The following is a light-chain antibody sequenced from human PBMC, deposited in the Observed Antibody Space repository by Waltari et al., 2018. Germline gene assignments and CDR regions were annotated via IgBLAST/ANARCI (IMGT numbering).Light chain of an antibody. CDR1: QTLSSY. V-gene: IGKV3-11*01. CDR2: DAS. Sequence: EIVLTQSPATLSLSPGDRANLSCRASQTLSSYVSWYQQRPGQAPRLFIYDASKRATGSPARFSGSGSGADFTLTISDLEPEDSAVYYCQQRASWPPRYSFGQGTKLEIK. CDR3: QQRASWPPRYS. J-gene: IGKJ2*03.